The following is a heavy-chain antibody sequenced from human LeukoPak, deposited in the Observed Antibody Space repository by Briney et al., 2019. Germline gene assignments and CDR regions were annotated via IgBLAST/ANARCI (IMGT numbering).Heavy chain of an antibody. D-gene: IGHD3-10*01. Sequence: EASVKVSCKASGYTFTSYGISWVRQAPGQGLEWMGWISAYNGNTNYAQKLQGRVTMTTDTSTSTAYMELRSLRSDDTAVYYCARDPLLWLGEAIDYWGQGTLVTVSS. J-gene: IGHJ4*02. V-gene: IGHV1-18*01. CDR3: ARDPLLWLGEAIDY. CDR2: ISAYNGNT. CDR1: GYTFTSYG.